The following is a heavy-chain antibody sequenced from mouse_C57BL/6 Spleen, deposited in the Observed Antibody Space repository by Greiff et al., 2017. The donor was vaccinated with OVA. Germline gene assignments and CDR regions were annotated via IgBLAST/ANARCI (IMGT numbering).Heavy chain of an antibody. CDR3: ARGGTVVAETWFAY. V-gene: IGHV1-18*01. Sequence: EVQLQQSGPELVKPGASVKIPCKASGYTFPDYNMDWVKQSHGKSLEWIGDINPNNGGTIYNQKFKGKATLTVDKSSSTAYMELRSLTSEDTAVYYCARGGTVVAETWFAYWGQGTLVTVSA. CDR1: GYTFPDYN. J-gene: IGHJ3*01. D-gene: IGHD1-1*01. CDR2: INPNNGGT.